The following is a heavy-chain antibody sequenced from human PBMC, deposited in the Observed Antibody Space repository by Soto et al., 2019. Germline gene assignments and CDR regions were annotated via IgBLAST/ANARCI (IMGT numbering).Heavy chain of an antibody. D-gene: IGHD2-2*01. V-gene: IGHV4-31*03. Sequence: SETLSLTCTVSGGSISSGGDYWSWIRQQPGKGLEWIGYIYYSGRTYYNPSLKSRVTISVDTSKNQFSLKLSSVTAADTAVYYCARVKRCSSTSCPTSDNWFDPWGQGTLVTVSS. CDR1: GGSISSGGDY. CDR2: IYYSGRT. CDR3: ARVKRCSSTSCPTSDNWFDP. J-gene: IGHJ5*02.